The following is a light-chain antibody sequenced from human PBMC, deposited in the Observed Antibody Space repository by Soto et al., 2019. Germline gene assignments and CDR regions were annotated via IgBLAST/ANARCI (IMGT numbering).Light chain of an antibody. V-gene: IGKV3-20*01. CDR1: QNIDKNY. CDR3: QQYAHSPLT. J-gene: IGKJ4*01. CDR2: DAS. Sequence: EMAMTQSPATLSVSPGERAILSCRASQNIDKNYLAWFQHKPGQAPSLLIYDASMRATGVPDRFSGSGSGTDFTLTVSRLEPEDFAVFYCQQYAHSPLTFGGGTKVDIK.